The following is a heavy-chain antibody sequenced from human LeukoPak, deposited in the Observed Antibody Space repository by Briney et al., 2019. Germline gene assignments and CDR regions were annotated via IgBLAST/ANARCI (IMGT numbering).Heavy chain of an antibody. J-gene: IGHJ3*02. CDR2: IYYSGST. CDR3: ARGDSYGYGRAFDI. CDR1: GGSISSGDYY. Sequence: PSQTLSLTCTVSGGSISSGDYYWTWIRQAPGKGLEWIGYIYYSGSTYYNPSLKSRVTISVDTSKNQFSLRLNSVTAADTAVYYCARGDSYGYGRAFDIWGQGTMVTVSS. D-gene: IGHD5-18*01. V-gene: IGHV4-30-4*08.